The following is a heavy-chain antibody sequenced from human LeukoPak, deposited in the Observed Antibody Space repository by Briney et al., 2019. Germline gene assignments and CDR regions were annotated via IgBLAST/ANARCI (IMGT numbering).Heavy chain of an antibody. CDR2: ISGSGGST. CDR1: RFTFSSYS. CDR3: ARDYYGSGNSAGY. V-gene: IGHV3-23*01. J-gene: IGHJ4*02. D-gene: IGHD3-10*01. Sequence: GGSLRLSCATSRFTFSSYSMNWVRQAPGKGLEWVSAISGSGGSTYYADSVKGRFTISRDNSKNTLYLQMNSLRAEDTAVYYCARDYYGSGNSAGYWGQGTLVTVSS.